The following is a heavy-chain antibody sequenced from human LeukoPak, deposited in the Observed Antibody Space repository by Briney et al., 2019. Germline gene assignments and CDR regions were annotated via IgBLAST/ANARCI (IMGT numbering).Heavy chain of an antibody. Sequence: AGGPLRLSCSASGFTFSSYAMHWVRQAPGKGLEYVSAISSNGGSTYYADSVKGRFTISRDNSKNTLYLQMSSLRAEDTAVYYCVKNRIQLSEGRAYYFGYWGQGTLVTVSS. CDR2: ISSNGGST. J-gene: IGHJ4*02. V-gene: IGHV3-64D*06. CDR3: VKNRIQLSEGRAYYFGY. D-gene: IGHD5-18*01. CDR1: GFTFSSYA.